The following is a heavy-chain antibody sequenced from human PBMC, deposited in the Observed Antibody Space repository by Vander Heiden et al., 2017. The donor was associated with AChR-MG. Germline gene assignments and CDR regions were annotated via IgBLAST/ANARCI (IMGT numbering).Heavy chain of an antibody. Sequence: QVQLQESGPGLVKPSETLSLTCTVSGGSISSYYWSWIRQPPGKGLEWIGYIYYSGSTNYNPSLKSRVTISVDTSKNQFSLKLSSVTAADTAVYYCARETLNQSKYRNDYFDYWGQGTLVTVSS. CDR1: GGSISSYY. J-gene: IGHJ4*02. CDR2: IYYSGST. CDR3: ARETLNQSKYRNDYFDY. D-gene: IGHD3-16*02. V-gene: IGHV4-59*01.